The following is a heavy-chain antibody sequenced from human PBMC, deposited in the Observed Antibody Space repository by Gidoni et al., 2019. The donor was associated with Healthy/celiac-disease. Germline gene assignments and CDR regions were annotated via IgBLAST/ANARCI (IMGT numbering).Heavy chain of an antibody. CDR1: GFTFSSYA. V-gene: IGHV3-64D*06. CDR3: VKDSDYDFWSGYYPGYFDY. J-gene: IGHJ4*02. D-gene: IGHD3-3*01. Sequence: EVQLVESGGGLVQPGGSLRLSCSASGFTFSSYAMHLVRQAPGKGLEYVSAISSNGGSTYYADSVKGRFTISRDNSKNTLYLQMSSLRAEDTAVYYCVKDSDYDFWSGYYPGYFDYWGQGTLVTVSS. CDR2: ISSNGGST.